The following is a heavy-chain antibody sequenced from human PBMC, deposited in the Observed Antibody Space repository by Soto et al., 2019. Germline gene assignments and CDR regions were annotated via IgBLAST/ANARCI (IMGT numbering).Heavy chain of an antibody. CDR1: GGSISSSSYY. CDR2: IYYSGST. J-gene: IGHJ5*02. Sequence: QLQLQESGPGLVKPSETLSLTCTVSGGSISSSSYYWGWIRQPPGKGLEWIGSIYYSGSTYYNPSLKSRVTISVDTSKNQFSLKLSSVTAADTAVYYCARHYHHVLRFLEDSPGWFDPWGQGTLVTVSS. D-gene: IGHD3-3*01. CDR3: ARHYHHVLRFLEDSPGWFDP. V-gene: IGHV4-39*01.